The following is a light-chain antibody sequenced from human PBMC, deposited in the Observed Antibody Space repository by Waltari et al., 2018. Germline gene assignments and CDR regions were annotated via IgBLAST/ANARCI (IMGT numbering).Light chain of an antibody. V-gene: IGLV2-14*03. J-gene: IGLJ2*01. Sequence: QTALTQPASVSGSPGQSITMSCTGTSSDVGGYNYVSWYQQHPGKAPKLMIYDVNYRPSGVSNRFSGSKSGNTASLTISGLQAEDEADYYCSSKTTTSSLVFGGGTKLTVL. CDR2: DVN. CDR1: SSDVGGYNY. CDR3: SSKTTTSSLV.